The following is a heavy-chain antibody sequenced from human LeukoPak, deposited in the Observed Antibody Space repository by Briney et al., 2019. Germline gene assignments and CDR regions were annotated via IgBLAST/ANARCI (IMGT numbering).Heavy chain of an antibody. CDR1: GGSFSRYY. V-gene: IGHV4-34*01. CDR3: ARGGSGSYYVYYYYYGMDV. CDR2: INHSGST. D-gene: IGHD1-26*01. Sequence: SETLSLTCAVHGGSFSRYYWSWIRQPPGKGLEWIGEINHSGSTNYNPYLKSRVTISVGTSKNQFSLKLNSVTAADTAVYYCARGGSGSYYVYYYYYGMDVWGQGTTVTVSS. J-gene: IGHJ6*02.